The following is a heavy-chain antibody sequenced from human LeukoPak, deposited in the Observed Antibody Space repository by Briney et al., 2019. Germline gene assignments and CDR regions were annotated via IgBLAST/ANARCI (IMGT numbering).Heavy chain of an antibody. CDR1: GYTFTGYY. D-gene: IGHD3-22*01. Sequence: ASVKVSCKASGYTFTGYYMHWVRQAPGQGLEWMGWINPNRGGTNYAQKFQGRVTMTRDTSISTAYMELSRLRSDDTAVYYCARVDLSYYYDSSGYYGAYFDYWGQGTLVTVSS. J-gene: IGHJ4*02. V-gene: IGHV1-2*02. CDR2: INPNRGGT. CDR3: ARVDLSYYYDSSGYYGAYFDY.